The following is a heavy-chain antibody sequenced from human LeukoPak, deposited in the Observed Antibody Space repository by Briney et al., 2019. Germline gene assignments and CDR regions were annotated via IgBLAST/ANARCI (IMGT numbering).Heavy chain of an antibody. D-gene: IGHD3-22*01. CDR1: GYTFTGYY. Sequence: ASLKVSCTASGYTFTGYYMHWVRQAPGQGLEWMGWINANSGDTKYAQKFQGRVTMTRDTSISTAYMELSRLRSDDTAMYYCAREISGYSDYWGQGTLVTVSS. J-gene: IGHJ4*02. CDR2: INANSGDT. V-gene: IGHV1-2*02. CDR3: AREISGYSDY.